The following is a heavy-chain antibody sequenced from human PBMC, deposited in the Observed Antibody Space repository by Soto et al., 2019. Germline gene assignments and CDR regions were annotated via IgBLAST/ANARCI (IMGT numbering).Heavy chain of an antibody. CDR2: ILPIFGTA. J-gene: IGHJ4*02. CDR1: GGTFSSYA. V-gene: IGHV1-69*01. D-gene: IGHD3-22*01. CDR3: ARDRPDYYDSSGYYSAFDY. Sequence: QVQLVQSGAEVKKPGSSVKVSCKASGGTFSSYATSGVRQAPGQGLEWMGGILPIFGTANYEQKFQGRVTISADESTSTAYLELSSLRSEDTAVYYCARDRPDYYDSSGYYSAFDYWGQGTLVTVSS.